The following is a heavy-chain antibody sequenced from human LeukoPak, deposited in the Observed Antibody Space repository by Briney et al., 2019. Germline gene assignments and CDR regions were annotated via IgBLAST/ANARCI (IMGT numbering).Heavy chain of an antibody. CDR3: AKDRRYCSSTSCYARGGTNLEDYYYYGMDV. J-gene: IGHJ6*02. CDR1: GFTFSSYA. V-gene: IGHV3-23*01. D-gene: IGHD2-2*01. CDR2: ISGSGGST. Sequence: PGGSLRLSCAASGFTFSSYAMSWVRQAPGKGLEWVSAISGSGGSTHYADSVKGRFTISRDNSKNTLYLQMNSLRAEDTAVYYCAKDRRYCSSTSCYARGGTNLEDYYYYGMDVWGQGTTVTVSS.